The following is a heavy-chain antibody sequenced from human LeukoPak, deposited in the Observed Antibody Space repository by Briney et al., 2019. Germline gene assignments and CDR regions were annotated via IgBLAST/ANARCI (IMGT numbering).Heavy chain of an antibody. CDR2: IKQDGSEK. J-gene: IGHJ4*02. D-gene: IGHD6-19*01. V-gene: IGHV3-7*01. CDR1: GFTFSSYW. Sequence: TGGSLRLSCAASGFTFSSYWMSWVRQAPGRGLEWVANIKQDGSEKYYVDPVKGRFTISRDNAKNSLYLQMNSLRAEDTAVYYCARGTRGIAVAGSFDYWGQGTLVTVSS. CDR3: ARGTRGIAVAGSFDY.